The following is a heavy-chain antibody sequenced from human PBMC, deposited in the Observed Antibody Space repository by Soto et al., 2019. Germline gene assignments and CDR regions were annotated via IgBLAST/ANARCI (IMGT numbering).Heavy chain of an antibody. CDR1: GGTFSSYT. CDR3: ARTAVAGRGGTDY. V-gene: IGHV1-69*02. D-gene: IGHD6-19*01. Sequence: QVQLVQSGAEVKKPGSSVKVSCKASGGTFSSYTISWVRQAPGQGLEWMGRIIPILGIANYAQKFQGRVTIPADKSTSTAYMELSSLRSEDTAVYYCARTAVAGRGGTDYWGQGTLVTVSS. J-gene: IGHJ4*02. CDR2: IIPILGIA.